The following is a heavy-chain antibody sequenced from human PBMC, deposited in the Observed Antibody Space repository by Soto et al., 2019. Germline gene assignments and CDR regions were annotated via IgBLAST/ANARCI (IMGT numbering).Heavy chain of an antibody. CDR1: GLTVSSNY. CDR3: ARAAGLY. V-gene: IGHV3-66*01. D-gene: IGHD3-10*01. J-gene: IGHJ4*02. CDR2: IYSDGTT. Sequence: EVQLVESGGGLVQPGGSLRLSFAASGLTVSSNYMSWVRQAPGKGLEWLSVIYSDGTTYYGDSVKGRFTISRDNSKNTLYLQMTSLRAEDTAVYYCARAAGLYWGQGTLVSVSS.